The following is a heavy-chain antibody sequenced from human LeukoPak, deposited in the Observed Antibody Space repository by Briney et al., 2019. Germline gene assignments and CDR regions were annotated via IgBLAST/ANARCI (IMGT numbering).Heavy chain of an antibody. CDR2: MNPNSGNT. J-gene: IGHJ4*02. CDR3: ARYSSSWYVDY. V-gene: IGHV1-8*02. CDR1: GYTFTSYG. D-gene: IGHD6-13*01. Sequence: ASVKVSCKASGYTFTSYGISWVRQAPGQGLEWMGWMNPNSGNTGYAQKFQGRVTMTRNTSISTAYMELSSLRSEDTAVYYCARYSSSWYVDYWGQGTLVTVSS.